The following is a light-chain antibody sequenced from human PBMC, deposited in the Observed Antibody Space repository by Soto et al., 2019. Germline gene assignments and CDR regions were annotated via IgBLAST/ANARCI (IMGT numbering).Light chain of an antibody. J-gene: IGLJ1*01. CDR3: QTYDSSLSGLYV. CDR1: SSNIGAGSD. V-gene: IGLV1-40*01. CDR2: GNT. Sequence: QTVLTQPPSISGAPGQRVTISCTGSSSNIGAGSDVHWYHQLPGTAPKLLIYGNTTRPSGVTDRFSGSKSGTSASLAIAGLQTEDEGDYYCQTYDSSLSGLYVFGTGTKVTVL.